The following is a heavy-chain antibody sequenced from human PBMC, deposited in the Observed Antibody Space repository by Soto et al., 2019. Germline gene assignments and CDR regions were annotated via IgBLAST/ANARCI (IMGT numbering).Heavy chain of an antibody. CDR2: IKQDGTEK. V-gene: IGHV3-7*01. CDR1: AFSFSSYW. CDR3: AREKWLQFYFYYGLDV. J-gene: IGHJ6*02. Sequence: GGSLRLSCVGSAFSFSSYWMTWVRQAPGKGLEWVANIKQDGTEKFYVDSVKGRFTISRDNGKNSLYLEMNSLRAEDTAVYYCAREKWLQFYFYYGLDVWGQGTTVTVSS. D-gene: IGHD4-4*01.